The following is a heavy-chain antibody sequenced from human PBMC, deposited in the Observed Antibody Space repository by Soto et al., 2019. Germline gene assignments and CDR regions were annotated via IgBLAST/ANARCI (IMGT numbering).Heavy chain of an antibody. CDR2: IYYSGNT. J-gene: IGHJ5*02. V-gene: IGHV4-31*03. CDR1: GGSISSGTYS. D-gene: IGHD3-10*01. CDR3: ARGGYGSGSYKWFDP. Sequence: QVQLQESGPGLVKPSQTLSLTCTVSGGSISSGTYSWSWIRQHPGKGLEWIGYIYYSGNTIYNPSLKSRVTMSIDTSQSQFSLKLTSVTAADTAVYYCARGGYGSGSYKWFDPWGQGTLVTVSS.